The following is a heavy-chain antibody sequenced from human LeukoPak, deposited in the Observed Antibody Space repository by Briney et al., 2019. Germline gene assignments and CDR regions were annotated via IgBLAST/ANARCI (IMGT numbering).Heavy chain of an antibody. D-gene: IGHD3-16*02. CDR1: GGSISSGGYY. CDR2: IYYSGST. CDR3: ARAVYDYIWGSYRFDY. Sequence: PSETLSLTCTVSGGSISSGGYYWSWIRRHPGKGLEWYGFIYYSGSTYYNPSLKSRVTFSVDTSKNQFSLRLSSVNAADTAVYYCARAVYDYIWGSYRFDYWGQGTLVTVSS. V-gene: IGHV4-31*03. J-gene: IGHJ4*02.